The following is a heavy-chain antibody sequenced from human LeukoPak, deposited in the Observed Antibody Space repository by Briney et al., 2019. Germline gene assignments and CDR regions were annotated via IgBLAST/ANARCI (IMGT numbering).Heavy chain of an antibody. CDR3: ARIGVVVTAIPFDY. Sequence: PSETLSLTCAVYGGSFSGYYWSWLRQPPGKGLEWIGEINHSGSTSYTPSLKSRVTISVDTSKNQFSLKLSSVTAADTAVYYCARIGVVVTAIPFDYWGQGTLVTVSS. V-gene: IGHV4-34*01. J-gene: IGHJ4*02. CDR2: INHSGST. D-gene: IGHD2-21*02. CDR1: GGSFSGYY.